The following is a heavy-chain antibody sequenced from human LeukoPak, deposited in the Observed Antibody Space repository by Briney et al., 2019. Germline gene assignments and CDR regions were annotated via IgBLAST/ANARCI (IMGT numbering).Heavy chain of an antibody. V-gene: IGHV3-23*01. Sequence: GGSLRLSCAASGFTFSSYAMSWVRQAPGKGLEWVSAISGSGGSTYYADSVKGRFTISRDNSKNTLYLQMNSLRAEDTAVYYCAKEPRPKCSSTSCYTVYWGQGTLVTVSS. D-gene: IGHD2-2*02. J-gene: IGHJ4*02. CDR1: GFTFSSYA. CDR3: AKEPRPKCSSTSCYTVY. CDR2: ISGSGGST.